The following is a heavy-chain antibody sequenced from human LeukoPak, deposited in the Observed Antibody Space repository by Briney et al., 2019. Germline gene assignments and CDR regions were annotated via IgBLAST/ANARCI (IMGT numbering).Heavy chain of an antibody. J-gene: IGHJ4*02. D-gene: IGHD5-12*01. CDR1: GFTFSAYS. CDR2: ITPSSSSI. Sequence: GGSLRLSCAASGFTFSAYSTNWVRQAPGKGLEWVSSITPSSSSIFYADSVKGRFTISRDNAKNLLYLQMSSLRAEDTAVYYCASDYDSPFDFWGQGTLVTVSS. V-gene: IGHV3-21*06. CDR3: ASDYDSPFDF.